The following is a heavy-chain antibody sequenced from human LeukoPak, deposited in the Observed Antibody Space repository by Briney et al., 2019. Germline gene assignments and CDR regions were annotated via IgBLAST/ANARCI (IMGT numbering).Heavy chain of an antibody. CDR2: ISSSGSTI. V-gene: IGHV3-11*04. J-gene: IGHJ4*02. CDR3: ARDRSYFWSGYSAFDY. D-gene: IGHD3-3*01. CDR1: GFTFSDYY. Sequence: PGGSLRLSCAASGFTFSDYYMSWIRQAPGKGLEWVSYISSSGSTIYYADSVKGRFTISRDNAKNSLYLQMNSLRAEDTAVYYCARDRSYFWSGYSAFDYWGQGTLVTVSS.